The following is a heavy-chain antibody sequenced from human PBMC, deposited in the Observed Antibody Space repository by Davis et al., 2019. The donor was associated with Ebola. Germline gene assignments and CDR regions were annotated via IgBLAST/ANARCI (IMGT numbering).Heavy chain of an antibody. CDR3: AKQASLYGSIDY. CDR1: GYSFSNFW. D-gene: IGHD2/OR15-2a*01. CDR2: IYTGDSDT. J-gene: IGHJ4*02. Sequence: GESLKISCKGSGYSFSNFWIGWVRQMPGKGLEWMEIIYTGDSDTRYSPSFEGQVTISVDRSISTAFLQWSSLKASDTAMYYCAKQASLYGSIDYWGQGTLVTVSS. V-gene: IGHV5-51*01.